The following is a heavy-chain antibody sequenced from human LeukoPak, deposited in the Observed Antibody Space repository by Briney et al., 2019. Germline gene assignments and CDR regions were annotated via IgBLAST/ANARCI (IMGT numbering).Heavy chain of an antibody. CDR1: GGSISSSNW. D-gene: IGHD5-18*01. CDR2: IYHSGST. Sequence: PSETLSLTCAVSGGSISSSNWWSWVRQPPGKGLEWIGEIYHSGSTNYNPSLKSRVTISVDTSKNQFSLKLSSVTAADTAVYYCARARGYSYGYYWFDPWGQGTLVTVSS. J-gene: IGHJ5*02. CDR3: ARARGYSYGYYWFDP. V-gene: IGHV4-4*02.